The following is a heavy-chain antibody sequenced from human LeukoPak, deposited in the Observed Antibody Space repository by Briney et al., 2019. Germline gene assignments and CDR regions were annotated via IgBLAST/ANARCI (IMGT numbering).Heavy chain of an antibody. D-gene: IGHD3-3*01. V-gene: IGHV3-23*01. CDR3: AKDAVFFGVEIYYFDY. CDR2: ISGSGGST. CDR1: GFTFSSYA. J-gene: IGHJ4*02. Sequence: PGGSLRLSCAASGFTFSSYAMSWVRQAPGKRLEWVSAISGSGGSTYYADSVKGRFTISRDNSKNTLYLQMNSLRAEDTAVYYCAKDAVFFGVEIYYFDYWGQGTLVTVSS.